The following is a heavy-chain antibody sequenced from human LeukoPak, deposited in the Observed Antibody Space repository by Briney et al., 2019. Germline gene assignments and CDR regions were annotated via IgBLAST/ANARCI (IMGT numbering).Heavy chain of an antibody. J-gene: IGHJ4*02. D-gene: IGHD3-10*01. V-gene: IGHV3-15*01. CDR2: IKSKTDGGTT. CDR3: TPDLYGSGSYGY. CDR1: GFXFSNAW. Sequence: GGSLRLSCAASGFXFSNAWISWVRQAPGKGLEWVGRIKSKTDGGTTDYAARVKGRFTISRDDSKNTLYLQMNSLKTEDTAVYYCTPDLYGSGSYGYWGQGTLVTVSS.